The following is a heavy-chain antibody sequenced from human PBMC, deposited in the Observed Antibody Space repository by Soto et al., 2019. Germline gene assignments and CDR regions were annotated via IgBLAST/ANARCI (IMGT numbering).Heavy chain of an antibody. J-gene: IGHJ6*02. D-gene: IGHD3-3*01. V-gene: IGHV3-48*02. CDR3: ARGYSYADVRFLEWSPIIRPLHGTKTYYYGMDV. CDR1: GFTFSSYS. CDR2: ISSSSSTI. Sequence: GGSLRLSCAASGFTFSSYSMNWVRQAPGKGLEWVSYISSSSSTIYYADSVKGRFTISRDNAKNSLYLQMNSLRDEDTAVYYCARGYSYADVRFLEWSPIIRPLHGTKTYYYGMDVWGQGTTVTVSS.